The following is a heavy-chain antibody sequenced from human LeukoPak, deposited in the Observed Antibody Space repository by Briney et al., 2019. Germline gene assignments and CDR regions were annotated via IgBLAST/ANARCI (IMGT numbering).Heavy chain of an antibody. CDR2: IYYSGRT. CDR1: GGSISSYY. CDR3: ARHSYGDPPDY. J-gene: IGHJ4*02. V-gene: IGHV4-59*08. Sequence: SETLSLTCTVSGGSISSYYWSWIRQPPGKGLEWIGYIYYSGRTNYNPSLKSRVTISVDTSKNQFSLKLSSVTAADTAVYYCARHSYGDPPDYWGQGTLVTVSS. D-gene: IGHD4-17*01.